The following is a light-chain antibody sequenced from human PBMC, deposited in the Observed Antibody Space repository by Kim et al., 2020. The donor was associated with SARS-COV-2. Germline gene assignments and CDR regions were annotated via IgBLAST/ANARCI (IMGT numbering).Light chain of an antibody. Sequence: VALGQTDRITCGGNNIGSKNVHWYQQKPGQAPVLVIYRDSNRPSGIPERFSGSNSGNTATLTISRAQAGDEADYYCQVWDSSTVVFGGGTQLTVL. CDR3: QVWDSSTVV. J-gene: IGLJ2*01. CDR1: NIGSKN. CDR2: RDS. V-gene: IGLV3-9*01.